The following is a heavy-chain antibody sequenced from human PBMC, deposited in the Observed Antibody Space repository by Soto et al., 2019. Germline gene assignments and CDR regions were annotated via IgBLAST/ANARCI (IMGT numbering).Heavy chain of an antibody. D-gene: IGHD2-15*01. J-gene: IGHJ4*02. CDR1: GFTFSSYA. CDR2: ISGSGGST. Sequence: PEGSLRLSCAASGFTFSSYARSWVRQAPGKGLEWVSAISGSGGSTYYADSVKGRFTISRDNSKNTLYLQMNSLRAEDTAVYYCAKDLVVVAATFDYWGQGTLVTVSS. V-gene: IGHV3-23*01. CDR3: AKDLVVVAATFDY.